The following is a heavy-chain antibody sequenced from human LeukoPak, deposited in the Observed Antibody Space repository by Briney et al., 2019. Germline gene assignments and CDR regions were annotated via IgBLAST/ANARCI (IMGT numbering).Heavy chain of an antibody. Sequence: SGALSLTCTVSGGSISRSSYYWGWIRQPPGKGLEWIGNLFYSVTTNYNPSLKSRVTISVDTSKHQFSLKVSSVTAADTAVYSCARHPSLYDFDYWGQGALVS. CDR2: LFYSVTT. D-gene: IGHD2-2*02. CDR3: ARHPSLYDFDY. J-gene: IGHJ4*02. CDR1: GGSISRSSYY. V-gene: IGHV4-39*01.